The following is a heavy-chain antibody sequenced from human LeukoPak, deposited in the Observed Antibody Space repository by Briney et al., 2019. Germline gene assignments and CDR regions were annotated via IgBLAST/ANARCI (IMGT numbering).Heavy chain of an antibody. Sequence: ASVKVSCKASGGTFSSYAISWVRQAPGQGLEWMGWISAYNGNTNYAQKLQGRVTMTTDTSTSTAYMELRSLRSDDTAVYYCARDYGYCSSTSCYSNYFDYWGQGTLVTVSS. CDR1: GGTFSSYA. D-gene: IGHD2-2*03. V-gene: IGHV1-18*01. CDR3: ARDYGYCSSTSCYSNYFDY. CDR2: ISAYNGNT. J-gene: IGHJ4*02.